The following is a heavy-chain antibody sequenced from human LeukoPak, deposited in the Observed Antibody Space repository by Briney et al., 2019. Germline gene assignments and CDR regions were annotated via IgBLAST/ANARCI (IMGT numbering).Heavy chain of an antibody. V-gene: IGHV3-20*04. Sequence: GGSLRLSCAASGFTFSSYSMNWVRQAPGKGLEWVSGINWNGGSTGYADSVKGRFTISRDNAKNSLYLQMNSLRAEDTALYYCARMRYGSGSWFDYWGQGTLVTISS. D-gene: IGHD3-10*01. CDR3: ARMRYGSGSWFDY. J-gene: IGHJ4*02. CDR1: GFTFSSYS. CDR2: INWNGGST.